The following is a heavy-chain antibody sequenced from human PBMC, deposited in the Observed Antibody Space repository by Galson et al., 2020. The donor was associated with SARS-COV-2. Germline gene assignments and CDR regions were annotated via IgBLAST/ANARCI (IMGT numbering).Heavy chain of an antibody. CDR1: GYSISTTNY. V-gene: IGHV4-38-2*01. D-gene: IGHD3-22*01. CDR3: ARQGVNMIVLVTVPGWYFDL. J-gene: IGHJ2*01. Sequence: TLSPTCAVSGYSISTTNYWGWVRQPPGKGLEGIGSIYPSGSTYYNPSLKSRVTISIDTSKNQFSLRLDSVTAADTALYYCARQGVNMIVLVTVPGWYFDLWGRGTLVTVSS. CDR2: IYPSGST.